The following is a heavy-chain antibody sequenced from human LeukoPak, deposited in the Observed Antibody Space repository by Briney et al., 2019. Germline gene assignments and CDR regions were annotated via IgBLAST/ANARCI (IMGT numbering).Heavy chain of an antibody. D-gene: IGHD6-19*01. Sequence: GGSLRLSCAASGFTFSSYSMNWVRQAPGKGLEWVSSISSSSSYIYYADSVKGQFTISRDNAKNSLYLQMNSLRAEDTAVYYCARDGKQWLAQGNYFDYWGQGTLVTVSS. CDR2: ISSSSSYI. V-gene: IGHV3-21*01. CDR1: GFTFSSYS. CDR3: ARDGKQWLAQGNYFDY. J-gene: IGHJ4*02.